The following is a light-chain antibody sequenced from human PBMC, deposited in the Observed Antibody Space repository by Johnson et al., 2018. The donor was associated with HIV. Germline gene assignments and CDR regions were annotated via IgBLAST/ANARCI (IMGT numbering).Light chain of an antibody. Sequence: QSVLTQPPSVSAAPGQKVTISCSGSSSNIGNNYVSWYQQLPGTAPRLLIYDNNKRPSWIPDRFSGSKSGTSATLGITGLQNGDEADYYCGTWNISLSVLYAFGTRTTVTVL. CDR2: DNN. CDR3: GTWNISLSVLYA. J-gene: IGLJ1*01. CDR1: SSNIGNNY. V-gene: IGLV1-51*01.